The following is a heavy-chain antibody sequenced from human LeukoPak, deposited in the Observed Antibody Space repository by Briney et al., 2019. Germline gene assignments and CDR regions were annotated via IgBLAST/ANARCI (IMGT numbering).Heavy chain of an antibody. J-gene: IGHJ4*02. V-gene: IGHV3-74*01. CDR3: ARGAVAGTD. D-gene: IGHD6-19*01. Sequence: PGRSLRLSCAASGFTFDDYAMHWVRQAPGKGLVWVSRINSDGSSTSYADSVKGRFTISRDNAKNTLYLQMNSLRAEDTAVYYCARGAVAGTDWGQGTLVTASS. CDR2: INSDGSST. CDR1: GFTFDDYA.